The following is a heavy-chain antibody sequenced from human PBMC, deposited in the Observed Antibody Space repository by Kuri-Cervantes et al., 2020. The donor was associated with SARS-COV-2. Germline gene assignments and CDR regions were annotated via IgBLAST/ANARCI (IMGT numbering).Heavy chain of an antibody. D-gene: IGHD3-3*01. CDR2: ISSSSSYI. CDR1: GFTFSSYS. J-gene: IGHJ6*02. V-gene: IGHV3-21*01. CDR3: AVDFWSGYSLRIGGAPGYGMDV. Sequence: LSLTCAASGFTFSSYSMNWVRQAPGKGLEWVSSISSSSSYIYYVDSVKGRFTISRDNAKNSLYLQMNSLRAEDTAVYYCAVDFWSGYSLRIGGAPGYGMDVWGQGTTVTVSS.